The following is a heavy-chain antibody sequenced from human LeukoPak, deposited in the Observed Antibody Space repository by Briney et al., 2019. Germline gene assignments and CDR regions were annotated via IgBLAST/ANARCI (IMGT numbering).Heavy chain of an antibody. Sequence: PAGSLRFSCTVSSFSLSSYALSWDRRAPGMGLKWFSTFSGSGGSTHYAYSVRGRFTISRDNSKNTLYLHMKNLRDEDTAVYYCARVGPWVNPDYYYYYMDVWGKGTTVTVSS. CDR1: SFSLSSYA. D-gene: IGHD1-14*01. CDR2: FSGSGGST. V-gene: IGHV3-23*01. J-gene: IGHJ6*03. CDR3: ARVGPWVNPDYYYYYMDV.